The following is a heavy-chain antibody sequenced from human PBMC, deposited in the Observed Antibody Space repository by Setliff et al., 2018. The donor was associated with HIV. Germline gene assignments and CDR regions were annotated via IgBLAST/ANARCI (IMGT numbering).Heavy chain of an antibody. J-gene: IGHJ6*02. V-gene: IGHV1-18*01. CDR3: ARDGEYQVLHYYYSGMDV. CDR2: ISANNGNT. CDR1: GYTFTRYG. Sequence: ASAKVSCKASGYTFTRYGISWVRQAPGQGLEWMGWISANNGNTKYAQRLQGRVTMTTDTSTSTAYMDLRSLRSDDTAVYFCARDGEYQVLHYYYSGMDVWGQGTTVTVSS. D-gene: IGHD2-2*01.